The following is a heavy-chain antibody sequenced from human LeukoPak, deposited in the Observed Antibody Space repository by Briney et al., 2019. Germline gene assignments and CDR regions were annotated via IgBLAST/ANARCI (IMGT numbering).Heavy chain of an antibody. J-gene: IGHJ5*02. CDR1: GFIFSSYS. V-gene: IGHV3-48*04. Sequence: GGSLRLSCAASGFIFSSYSMNWVRQAPGKGLEWVSYISSSGSSIYYADSVKGRFTISRDNAQNSLYLQMNSLRAEDTAVYYCARDTRNWNDYYNPTESWGQGTLVTVSS. CDR2: ISSSGSSI. D-gene: IGHD1-20*01. CDR3: ARDTRNWNDYYNPTES.